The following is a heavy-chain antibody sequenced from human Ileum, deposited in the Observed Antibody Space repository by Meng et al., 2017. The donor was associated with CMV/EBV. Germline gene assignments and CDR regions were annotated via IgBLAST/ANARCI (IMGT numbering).Heavy chain of an antibody. D-gene: IGHD2-2*01. V-gene: IGHV3-23*01. J-gene: IGHJ5*01. CDR3: SKDGSRSSSWQWFDA. Sequence: ETLSLTCAASGFSFKDYGMSWVRQDPGRGLEWVSGFRGSGGATFYADSVKGRFSISRDTSTSVLFLQMNGLRAEDSAVYYCSKDGSRSSSWQWFDAWGQGTLVTVSS. CDR2: FRGSGGAT. CDR1: GFSFKDYG.